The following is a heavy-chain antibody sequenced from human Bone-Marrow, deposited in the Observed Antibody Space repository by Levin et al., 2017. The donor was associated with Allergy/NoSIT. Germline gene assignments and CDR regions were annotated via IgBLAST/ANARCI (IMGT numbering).Heavy chain of an antibody. CDR3: ARVRGGGAVAGRSGWFDP. Sequence: GESLKISCAASGFTFSSYGMHWVRQAPGKGLEWVAVIWYDGSNKYYADSVKGRFTISRDNSKNTLYLQMNSLRAEDTAVYYCARVRGGGAVAGRSGWFDPWGQGTLVTVSS. D-gene: IGHD6-19*01. V-gene: IGHV3-33*01. CDR1: GFTFSSYG. J-gene: IGHJ5*02. CDR2: IWYDGSNK.